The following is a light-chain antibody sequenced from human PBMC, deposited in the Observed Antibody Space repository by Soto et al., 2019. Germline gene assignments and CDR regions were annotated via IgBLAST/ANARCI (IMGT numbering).Light chain of an antibody. CDR2: KND. J-gene: IGLJ2*01. V-gene: IGLV1-44*01. CDR1: RSNIGSNT. Sequence: QLVLTQPPSASGTPGQRVTLSCSGSRSNIGSNTVTWYQQLPGTAPRVLIYKNDQGPSGVADRFSGSKSGTSASLDISGLQSEDEADYYCAAWDDSLNGVVLGGGTKLTVL. CDR3: AAWDDSLNGVV.